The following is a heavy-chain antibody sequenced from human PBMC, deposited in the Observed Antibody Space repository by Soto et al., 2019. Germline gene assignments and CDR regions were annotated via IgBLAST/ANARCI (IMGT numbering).Heavy chain of an antibody. V-gene: IGHV4-30-2*01. J-gene: IGHJ4*02. Sequence: SETLSLTCAVSGGSISSGGYSWSWIRQPPGKGLEWIGYIYHSGSTYYNPSLKSRVTISVDRSKNQFSLKLSSVTAADTAVYYCARGGVDYYDSSGYYFSPYYFDYWGQGTLVTVST. D-gene: IGHD3-22*01. CDR2: IYHSGST. CDR3: ARGGVDYYDSSGYYFSPYYFDY. CDR1: GGSISSGGYS.